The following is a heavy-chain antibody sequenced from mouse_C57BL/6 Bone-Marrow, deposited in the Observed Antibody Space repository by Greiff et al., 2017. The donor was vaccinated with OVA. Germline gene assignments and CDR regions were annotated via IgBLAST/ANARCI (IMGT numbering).Heavy chain of an antibody. CDR1: GYSITSGYY. V-gene: IGHV3-6*01. Sequence: EVKLQESGPGLVKPSQSLSLTCSVTGYSITSGYYWNWIRQFPGNKLEWMGYISYDGSNNYNPSLKNRISITRDTSKNQFFLKLNSVTTEDTATYYCARAGIYYGYDGFAYWGQGTLVTVSA. D-gene: IGHD2-2*01. CDR2: ISYDGSN. CDR3: ARAGIYYGYDGFAY. J-gene: IGHJ3*01.